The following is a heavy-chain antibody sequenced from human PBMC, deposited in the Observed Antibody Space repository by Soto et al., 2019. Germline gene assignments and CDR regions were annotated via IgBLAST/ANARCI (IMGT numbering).Heavy chain of an antibody. CDR3: ARLGGSEMEDY. J-gene: IGHJ4*02. CDR2: IYYSGST. D-gene: IGHD1-26*01. CDR1: GGSISSSSYY. Sequence: SETLSLTCTVSGGSISSSSYYWGWIRQPPGKGLEWIGSIYYSGSTYYNPSLKSRVTISVDTSKNQFSLKLSSVTAADTAVYYCARLGGSEMEDYWGQGTLVTVSS. V-gene: IGHV4-39*01.